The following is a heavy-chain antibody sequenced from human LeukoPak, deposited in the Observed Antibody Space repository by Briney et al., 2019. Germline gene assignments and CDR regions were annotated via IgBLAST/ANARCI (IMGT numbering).Heavy chain of an antibody. J-gene: IGHJ4*02. CDR1: GGSFSGYY. CDR2: INHSGST. D-gene: IGHD3-10*01. CDR3: AITMVRGVTNHSGARVSDY. Sequence: SETLSLTCAVYGGSFSGYYWSRIRQPPGKGLEWIGEINHSGSTNYNPSLKSRVTISVDTSKNQFSLKLSSVTAADTAVYYCAITMVRGVTNHSGARVSDYWGQGTLVTVSS. V-gene: IGHV4-34*01.